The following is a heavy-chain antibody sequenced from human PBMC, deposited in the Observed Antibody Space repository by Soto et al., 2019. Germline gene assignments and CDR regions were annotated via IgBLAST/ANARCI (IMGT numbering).Heavy chain of an antibody. D-gene: IGHD3-10*01. CDR2: IHHGGGT. CDR3: ARGYRISMVILTTNYFDS. J-gene: IGHJ4*02. V-gene: IGHV4-34*01. CDR1: GWPFGCFY. Sequence: PSVTQSLTCALNGWPFGCFYWTWIRPSPGKALEWIGEIHHGGGTKYNPSLQSRVSMSLDTSKNQFSLRLTSVTAADTAVYYCARGYRISMVILTTNYFDSWGQGTPVTVSS.